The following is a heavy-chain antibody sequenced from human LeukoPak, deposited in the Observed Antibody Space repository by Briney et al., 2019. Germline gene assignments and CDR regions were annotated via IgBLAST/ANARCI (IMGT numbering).Heavy chain of an antibody. V-gene: IGHV4-34*01. Sequence: PSETLSLTCTVSGGSISSYYWSWIRQPPGKGLEWIGEINHSGSTNYNPSLKSRVIISVDTSKNQFSLKLSSVTAADTAVYYCASTTGTTDYWGQGTLVTVSS. CDR3: ASTTGTTDY. CDR1: GGSISSYY. CDR2: INHSGST. D-gene: IGHD1-1*01. J-gene: IGHJ4*02.